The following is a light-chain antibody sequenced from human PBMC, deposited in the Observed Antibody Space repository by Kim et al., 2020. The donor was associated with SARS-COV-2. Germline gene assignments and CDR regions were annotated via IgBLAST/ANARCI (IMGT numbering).Light chain of an antibody. CDR2: RNN. V-gene: IGLV1-47*01. CDR1: RTNIGSNC. Sequence: RFTFSWSGRRTNIGSNCVYWYQQLPGTAPKLLIYRNNQRPSGVPDRFSGSKSGTSASLAISGLRSEDEADYYCAAWDDSLSGSWVFGGGTQLTVL. CDR3: AAWDDSLSGSWV. J-gene: IGLJ3*02.